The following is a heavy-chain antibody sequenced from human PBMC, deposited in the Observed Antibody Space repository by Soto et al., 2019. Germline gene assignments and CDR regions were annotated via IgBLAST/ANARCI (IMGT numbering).Heavy chain of an antibody. J-gene: IGHJ6*02. Sequence: GESLKVSCKGSGYSFTSYWISWVRQMPGKGLEWMGRIDPSDSYTNYSPSFQGHVTISADKSISTAYLQWSSLKASDTAMYYCASSPRGYCSSTSCRELGNYYGMDVWGQGTTVTVSS. CDR2: IDPSDSYT. CDR3: ASSPRGYCSSTSCRELGNYYGMDV. CDR1: GYSFTSYW. D-gene: IGHD2-2*01. V-gene: IGHV5-10-1*01.